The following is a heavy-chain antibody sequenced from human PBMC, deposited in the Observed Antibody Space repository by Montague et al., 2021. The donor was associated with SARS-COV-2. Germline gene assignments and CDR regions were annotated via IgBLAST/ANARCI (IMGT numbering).Heavy chain of an antibody. CDR2: PYYRNKWYN. D-gene: IGHD3-22*01. CDR1: GDSVVRISGA. CDR3: ARELRRIIMIVDIRGFDY. J-gene: IGHJ4*02. V-gene: IGHV6-1*01. Sequence: CAISGDSVVRISGAWDGNRSSPSTGPEWVGRPYYRNKWYNDYAVSVKSRITINPDTSKNQFSLQLNSVTAEDTAVYYCARELRRIIMIVDIRGFDYWGQGTLVTVSS.